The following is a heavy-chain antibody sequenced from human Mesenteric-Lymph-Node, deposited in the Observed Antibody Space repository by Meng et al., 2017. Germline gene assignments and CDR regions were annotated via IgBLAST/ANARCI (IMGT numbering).Heavy chain of an antibody. J-gene: IGHJ4*02. D-gene: IGHD2/OR15-2a*01. CDR2: IHSSGST. CDR3: ARFSFGTTFFIGNDY. Sequence: VPLQESGPGLVKPSQTLSLTCTVSGGSISSGGYYWSWIRQHPGKGLEWIGYIHSSGSTYYNPSLRSRLSISVDTSKNQFSLKLSSVTAADTAVYYCARFSFGTTFFIGNDYWGQGTLVTVSS. V-gene: IGHV4-31*03. CDR1: GGSISSGGYY.